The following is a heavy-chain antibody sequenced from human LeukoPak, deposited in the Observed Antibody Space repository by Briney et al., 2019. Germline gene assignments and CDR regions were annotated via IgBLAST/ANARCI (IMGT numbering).Heavy chain of an antibody. Sequence: GGSLRLSCAASGFTFSSYSMNWVRQAPGKGLEWVSSISSSSSYIYYADSVKGRFTISRDNAKNSLYLQMDSLRAEDTAVYYGLGRAGSYYNEDYFDYWGQGTLVTVSS. V-gene: IGHV3-21*01. CDR1: GFTFSSYS. CDR3: LGRAGSYYNEDYFDY. J-gene: IGHJ4*02. CDR2: ISSSSSYI. D-gene: IGHD3-10*01.